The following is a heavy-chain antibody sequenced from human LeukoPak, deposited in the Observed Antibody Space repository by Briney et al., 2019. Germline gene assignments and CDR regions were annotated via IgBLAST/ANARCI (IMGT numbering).Heavy chain of an antibody. Sequence: GGSLRLSCAASGFTFSSYAMHRGRQAPGKGLEYVSAISGSGDTTYYADSMKGRFTISRDNSKNTLYLQMSSLRPEDTAVYYCVRWGSSWYGYWGQGTLVTVSS. CDR3: VRWGSSWYGY. CDR1: GFTFSSYA. D-gene: IGHD6-13*01. J-gene: IGHJ4*02. CDR2: ISGSGDTT. V-gene: IGHV3-64D*06.